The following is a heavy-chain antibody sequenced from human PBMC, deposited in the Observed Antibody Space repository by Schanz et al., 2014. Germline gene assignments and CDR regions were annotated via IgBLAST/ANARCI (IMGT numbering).Heavy chain of an antibody. CDR3: ARGTDWNLHY. CDR2: ISSSSSYI. V-gene: IGHV3-21*01. Sequence: EVQLVESGGGLVKPGGSLGLSCVVSGFTVSSDHMSWVRQAPGKGLEWVSSISSSSSYIYYADSVKGRFTISRDNAKNSLYLQMNSLRAGDTDVYYCARGTDWNLHYWGQGTLVTVSS. D-gene: IGHD1-1*01. CDR1: GFTVSSDH. J-gene: IGHJ4*02.